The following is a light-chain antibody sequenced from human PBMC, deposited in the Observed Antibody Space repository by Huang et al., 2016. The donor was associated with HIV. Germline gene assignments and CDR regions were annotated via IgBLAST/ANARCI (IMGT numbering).Light chain of an antibody. Sequence: DIVMTQSPLSLPVTPGEPASISCRSSQSLLHSNGYNYLDWYLQKPGQSPQLLIYLGSNRASGVPDRFSGSGSGTDFTLKISRVEADDVGVYYCMQGLQTLPFTFGPGTKVDIK. CDR1: QSLLHSNGYNY. J-gene: IGKJ3*01. CDR2: LGS. V-gene: IGKV2-28*01. CDR3: MQGLQTLPFT.